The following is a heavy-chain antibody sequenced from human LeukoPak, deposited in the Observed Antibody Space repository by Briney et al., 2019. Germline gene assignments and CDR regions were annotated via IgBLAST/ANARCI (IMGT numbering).Heavy chain of an antibody. CDR3: ASEPLTGDPDRDY. CDR1: GDTFTSYY. V-gene: IGHV1-46*01. D-gene: IGHD1-20*01. CDR2: INPSGGST. J-gene: IGHJ4*02. Sequence: GASLRVSSKPSGDTFTSYYMHCGPHTPGQRLGWMGIINPSGGSTSSTQKFQGRVTMTRDTSTSTVYMELSRLRSEDTPVYYCASEPLTGDPDRDYWGQGTLVAVSS.